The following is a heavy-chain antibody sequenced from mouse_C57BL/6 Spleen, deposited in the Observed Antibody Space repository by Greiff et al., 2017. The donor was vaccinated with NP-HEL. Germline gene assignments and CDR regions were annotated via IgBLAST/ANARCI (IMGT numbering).Heavy chain of an antibody. J-gene: IGHJ2*01. CDR3: ARRLGNYVFDY. Sequence: EVQGVESGGGLVQPGGSLKLSCAASGFTFSDYYMYWVRQTPEKRLEWVAYISNGGGSTYYPDTVKGRFTISRDNAKNTLYLQMSRLKSEDTAMYYCARRLGNYVFDYWGQGTTLTVSS. D-gene: IGHD2-1*01. CDR1: GFTFSDYY. CDR2: ISNGGGST. V-gene: IGHV5-12*01.